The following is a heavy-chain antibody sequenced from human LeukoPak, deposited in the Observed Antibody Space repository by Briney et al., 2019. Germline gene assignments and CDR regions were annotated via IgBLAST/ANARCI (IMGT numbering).Heavy chain of an antibody. J-gene: IGHJ6*02. CDR1: GGSIGSYH. V-gene: IGHV4-59*01. CDR2: VHYTWNA. Sequence: SETLSLTCSVSGGSIGSYHWSWIRQPPGKGLEWIGHVHYTWNAKYNPSLKSRVTISLDRSSNQFSLRLSSVSAADTAVYYCARVASKGGMDVWGQGTTVTVSS. CDR3: ARVASKGGMDV.